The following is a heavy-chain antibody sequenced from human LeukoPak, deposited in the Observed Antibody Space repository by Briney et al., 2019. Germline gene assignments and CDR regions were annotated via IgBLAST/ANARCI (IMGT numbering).Heavy chain of an antibody. V-gene: IGHV3-21*01. CDR1: GFTFSSYS. Sequence: PGGSLRLYCAASGFTFSSYSMNWVRQAPGKGLEWVSSISSSSSYIYYADSVKGRFTISRDNAKNSLYLQMNSLRAEDTAVYYCARDSTLTARFDYWGQGTLVTVSS. D-gene: IGHD3-16*01. J-gene: IGHJ4*02. CDR3: ARDSTLTARFDY. CDR2: ISSSSSYI.